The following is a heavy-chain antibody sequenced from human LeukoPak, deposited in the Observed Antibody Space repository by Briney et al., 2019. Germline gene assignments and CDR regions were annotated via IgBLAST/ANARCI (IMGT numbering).Heavy chain of an antibody. CDR3: ARGYSSGWYNPPHY. D-gene: IGHD6-19*01. V-gene: IGHV4-39*01. CDR1: GGSISSSSYY. Sequence: SETLSLTCTVSGGSISSSSYYWGWIRQPPGKGLEWIGSIYYSGSTYYNPSLKSRVTISVDTSKNQFSLKLSSVTAADTAVYYCARGYSSGWYNPPHYWGRGTLVTVSS. CDR2: IYYSGST. J-gene: IGHJ4*02.